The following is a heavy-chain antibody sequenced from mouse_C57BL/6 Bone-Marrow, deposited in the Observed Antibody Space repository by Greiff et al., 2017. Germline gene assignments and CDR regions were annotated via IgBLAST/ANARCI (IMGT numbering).Heavy chain of an antibody. CDR3: AREREYYGYFDY. V-gene: IGHV5-4*01. CDR1: GFTFSSYA. Sequence: EVKVVESGGGLVKPGGSLKLSCAASGFTFSSYAMSWVRQTPEKRLEWVATISDGGSYTYYPDNVKGRFTISRDNAKNNLYLQMSHLKSEDTAVYYCAREREYYGYFDYWGQGTTLTVSS. CDR2: ISDGGSYT. D-gene: IGHD1-1*01. J-gene: IGHJ2*01.